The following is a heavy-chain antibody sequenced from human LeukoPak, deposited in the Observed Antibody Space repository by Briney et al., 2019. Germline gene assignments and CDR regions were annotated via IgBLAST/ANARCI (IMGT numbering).Heavy chain of an antibody. D-gene: IGHD6-19*01. CDR2: IYYSGST. CDR1: GGSISSSRDY. J-gene: IGHJ4*02. V-gene: IGHV4-39*01. CDR3: ASHSSGWPYFDH. Sequence: SETLSLTCTVSGGSISSSRDYWAWLRQPPGKGLEWIANIYYSGSTYYNPSLKSRVTISVDTSKNQFSLKLSSVTAADTAVYYCASHSSGWPYFDHWGQGTLVTVSS.